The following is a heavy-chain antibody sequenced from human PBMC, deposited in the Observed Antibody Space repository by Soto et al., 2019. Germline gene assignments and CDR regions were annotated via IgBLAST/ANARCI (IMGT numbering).Heavy chain of an antibody. CDR3: ATIKLGSNRLDY. V-gene: IGHV4-30-4*01. Sequence: QVQLQESGPGLVKPSQTLSLTCTVSGGSISSGDYYLSWIRQPPGKGLEWIGYIYYSGTTYYNPSLKSRVTISVDTSKNQFSLKLSSVTAADTAVYYCATIKLGSNRLDYWGQGTLVTASS. D-gene: IGHD3-10*01. CDR1: GGSISSGDYY. CDR2: IYYSGTT. J-gene: IGHJ4*02.